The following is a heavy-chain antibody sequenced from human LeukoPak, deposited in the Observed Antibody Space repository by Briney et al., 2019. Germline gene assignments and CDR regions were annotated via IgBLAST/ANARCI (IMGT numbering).Heavy chain of an antibody. J-gene: IGHJ6*04. CDR3: ARTGTRGGYYYYGMDV. V-gene: IGHV4-34*01. D-gene: IGHD3-10*01. CDR2: INHSGST. Sequence: SETLSLTCAVYGGSFSGYYWSWIRQPPGKGLEWIGGINHSGSTNYNPSLKSRVTISVDTSKNQFSLKLSSVTAADTAVYYCARTGTRGGYYYYGMDVWGKGTTVTVSS. CDR1: GGSFSGYY.